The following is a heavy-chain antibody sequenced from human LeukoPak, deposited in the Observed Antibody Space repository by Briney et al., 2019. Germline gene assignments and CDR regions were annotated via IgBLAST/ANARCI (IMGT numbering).Heavy chain of an antibody. CDR1: GGSISSYY. J-gene: IGHJ5*02. CDR3: ARVGPFGYSSSPPRNWFDP. CDR2: INHSGST. V-gene: IGHV4-34*01. Sequence: LVKPSETLSLTCTVSGGSISSYYWSWIRQPPGKGLEWIGEINHSGSTNYNPSLKSRVTISVDTSKNQFSLKLSSVTAADTAVYYCARVGPFGYSSSPPRNWFDPWGQGTLVTVSS. D-gene: IGHD6-13*01.